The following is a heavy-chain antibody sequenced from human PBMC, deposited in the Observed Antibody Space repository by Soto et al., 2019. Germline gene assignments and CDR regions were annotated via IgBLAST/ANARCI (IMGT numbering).Heavy chain of an antibody. CDR2: IGEGGFST. V-gene: IGHV3-23*01. D-gene: IGHD3-16*01. CDR3: ARDSITRVSSDVPGMDV. J-gene: IGHJ6*02. CDR1: GFTFSTYA. Sequence: GGSLRLSCAASGFTFSTYAMSWVRQAPGKGLEWVSVIGEGGFSTQYAASVKGRFTISRDNSKNMLYLQMDSLRSDDTAVYYCARDSITRVSSDVPGMDVWGQGTTVTVSS.